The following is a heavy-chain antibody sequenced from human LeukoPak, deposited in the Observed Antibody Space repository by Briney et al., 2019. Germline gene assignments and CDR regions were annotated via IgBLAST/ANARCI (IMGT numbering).Heavy chain of an antibody. V-gene: IGHV3-23*01. Sequence: PGGSLRLSCAASGFTFSNYAMAWVRQAPGKGLEWVSAISGNGGRTYSADSAQGRFTIPRDNSKNTVYLQMDNLRAEDSAMYYCAKAHSISWPYAFDSWGQGTLVTVSS. CDR3: AKAHSISWPYAFDS. CDR1: GFTFSNYA. J-gene: IGHJ4*02. CDR2: ISGNGGRT. D-gene: IGHD6-13*01.